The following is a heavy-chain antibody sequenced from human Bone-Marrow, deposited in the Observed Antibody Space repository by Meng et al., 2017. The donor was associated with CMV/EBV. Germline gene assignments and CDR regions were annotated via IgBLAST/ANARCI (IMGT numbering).Heavy chain of an antibody. CDR3: VNSGTYYDFWSGYRFDY. V-gene: IGHV3-23*03. D-gene: IGHD3-3*01. CDR1: GFTFGDYA. Sequence: GESLKISCTASGFTFGDYAMTWVRQAPGKGLEWVSVIYSGSSSTYYADSVKGRFTISRDNSKNTLYLQMNSLRAEDTAVYYCVNSGTYYDFWSGYRFDYWGQGTLVTVSS. J-gene: IGHJ4*02. CDR2: IYSGSSST.